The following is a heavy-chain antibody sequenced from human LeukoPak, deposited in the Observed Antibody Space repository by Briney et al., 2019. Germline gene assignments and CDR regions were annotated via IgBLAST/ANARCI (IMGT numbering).Heavy chain of an antibody. J-gene: IGHJ3*02. D-gene: IGHD5-24*01. Sequence: PSETLSLTCTVSGGSISTNNHYWGWIRQPPGKGLEWIGNIYYSGSTDYNPSLKSRVTISVDTSENHFSLKVTSVTAADTAVYYCARWRHGYNSVDDFDIWGQGVMVTVSS. CDR2: IYYSGST. CDR3: ARWRHGYNSVDDFDI. CDR1: GGSISTNNHY. V-gene: IGHV4-39*01.